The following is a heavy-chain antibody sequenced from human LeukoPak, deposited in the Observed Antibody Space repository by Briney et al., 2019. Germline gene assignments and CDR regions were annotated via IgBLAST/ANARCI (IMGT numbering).Heavy chain of an antibody. CDR2: INHSGST. CDR1: GGSISSYY. D-gene: IGHD3-22*01. CDR3: ARGLRDYDSSGYCFDY. Sequence: PSETLSLTCTVSGGSISSYYWSWIRQPPGKGLEWIGEINHSGSTNYSPSLKSRVTISVDTSKNQFSLKLSSVTAADTAVYYCARGLRDYDSSGYCFDYWGQGTLVTVSS. V-gene: IGHV4-34*01. J-gene: IGHJ4*02.